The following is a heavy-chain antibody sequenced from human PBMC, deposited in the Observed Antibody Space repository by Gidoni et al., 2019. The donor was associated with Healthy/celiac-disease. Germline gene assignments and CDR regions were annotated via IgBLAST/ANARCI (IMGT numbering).Heavy chain of an antibody. CDR1: GYTFTSYG. CDR2: ISANNGNT. J-gene: IGHJ6*02. D-gene: IGHD2-15*01. CDR3: AAGYCSGGSCWRDYYGMDV. Sequence: QVQLVQSGAEVKKPGASVKVSCKASGYTFTSYGISWVRQAPGPGLEWMGWISANNGNTNYAQKLQGRVTMTTDTATSTAYMELRSLRSDDTAVYYWAAGYCSGGSCWRDYYGMDVWGQGTTVTVSS. V-gene: IGHV1-18*01.